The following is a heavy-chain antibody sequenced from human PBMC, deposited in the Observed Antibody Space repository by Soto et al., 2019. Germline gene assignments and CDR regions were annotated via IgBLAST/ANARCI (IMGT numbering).Heavy chain of an antibody. J-gene: IGHJ2*01. V-gene: IGHV3-23*01. CDR2: ISGSGGST. CDR1: GFTFSSYA. CDR3: AKDSGSWYWYFDL. D-gene: IGHD6-13*01. Sequence: EVQLLESGGGLVQPGGSLRLSCAASGFTFSSYAMSWVRQAPGKGLELVSAISGSGGSTYYADSVKGRFTISRDNSKNKLYLQMNSLSAEDPAVYYCAKDSGSWYWYFDLWGRGTLVTVSS.